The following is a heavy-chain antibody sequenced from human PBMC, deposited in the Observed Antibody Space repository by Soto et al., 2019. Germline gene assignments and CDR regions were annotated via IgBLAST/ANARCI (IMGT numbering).Heavy chain of an antibody. V-gene: IGHV1-3*01. CDR3: AREWFGELYYGMDV. CDR2: INAGNGNT. Sequence: QVQLVQSGAEVKKPGASVKVSCKASGYTFTSYAMHWVRQAPGQRLEWMGWINAGNGNTKYSQKFQGRVTITRDTSASTAYMELSSLRSEDTAVYYCAREWFGELYYGMDVWGQGTTVTVSS. D-gene: IGHD3-10*01. J-gene: IGHJ6*02. CDR1: GYTFTSYA.